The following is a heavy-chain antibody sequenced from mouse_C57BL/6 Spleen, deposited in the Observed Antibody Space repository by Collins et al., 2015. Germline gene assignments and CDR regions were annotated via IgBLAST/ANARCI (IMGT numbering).Heavy chain of an antibody. CDR2: IYPGSGST. D-gene: IGHD2-5*01. Sequence: QVQLQQPGAELVKPGASVKMSCKASGYTFTSYWITWVKQRPGQGLEWIGDIYPGSGSTNYNEKFKSKATLTVDTSSSTAYMQLSSLTSEDSAVYYCARNDYSNLAWFAYWGQGTLVIVSA. CDR3: ARNDYSNLAWFAY. V-gene: IGHV1-55*01. J-gene: IGHJ3*01. CDR1: GYTFTSYW.